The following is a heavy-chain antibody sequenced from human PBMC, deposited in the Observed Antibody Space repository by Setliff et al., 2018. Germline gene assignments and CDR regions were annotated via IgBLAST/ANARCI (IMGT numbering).Heavy chain of an antibody. CDR2: IYYSGST. J-gene: IGHJ4*02. CDR3: AKGGGRYHSAS. Sequence: SETLSLTCTVSGGSISSYYWSWIRQPPGKGLEWIGYIYYSGSTNYNPSLKSRVTISIDKSKNQFSLKLTSVTAADTAVYYCAKGGGRYHSASWGQGTLVTVS. CDR1: GGSISSYY. D-gene: IGHD1-26*01. V-gene: IGHV4-59*12.